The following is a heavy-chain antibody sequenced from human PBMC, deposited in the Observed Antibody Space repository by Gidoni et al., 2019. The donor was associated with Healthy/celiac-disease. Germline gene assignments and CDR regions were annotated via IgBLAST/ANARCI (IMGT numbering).Heavy chain of an antibody. CDR2: ISSSSSYI. J-gene: IGHJ4*02. CDR1: GFTFSRYS. CDR3: ARDQGGLFGGYDFTGWVVDY. Sequence: EVQLVESGGGLVKPGGSLRLSCAASGFTFSRYSMTWVRQAPGKGLEWVSSISSSSSYIYYADSVKGRFTISRDNAKNSLYLQMNSLRAEDTAVYYCARDQGGLFGGYDFTGWVVDYWGQGTLVTVSS. D-gene: IGHD5-12*01. V-gene: IGHV3-21*01.